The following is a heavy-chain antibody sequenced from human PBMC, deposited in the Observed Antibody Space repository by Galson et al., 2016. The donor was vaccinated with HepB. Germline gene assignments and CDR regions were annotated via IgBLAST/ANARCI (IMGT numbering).Heavy chain of an antibody. CDR3: ARDGNYDFWSGIPPPYMDV. J-gene: IGHJ6*03. Sequence: SVKVSCKASGYTFTDYHVHWVRQAPGQGLEWMGCIYPKNGGTIYAQKFQGWVTMTRDTSVSTAYLELTTLTSDDTAVYYCARDGNYDFWSGIPPPYMDVWGKGTTVTVSS. CDR1: GYTFTDYH. CDR2: IYPKNGGT. D-gene: IGHD3-3*01. V-gene: IGHV1-2*04.